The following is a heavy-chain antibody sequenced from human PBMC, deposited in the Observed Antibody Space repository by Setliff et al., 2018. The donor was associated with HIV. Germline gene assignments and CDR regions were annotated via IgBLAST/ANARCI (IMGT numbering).Heavy chain of an antibody. CDR3: ARVQAGSYHKYFQH. V-gene: IGHV3-20*04. J-gene: IGHJ1*01. Sequence: AGGSLRLSCVVSGFTLNHYGMSWVRQAPGKGLEWVSGINWNGGSTGYADSVKGRFTISRDNAKNSLYLQMNSLRAEDTALYYCARVQAGSYHKYFQHWGQGTLVTVSS. CDR2: INWNGGST. D-gene: IGHD1-26*01. CDR1: GFTLNHYG.